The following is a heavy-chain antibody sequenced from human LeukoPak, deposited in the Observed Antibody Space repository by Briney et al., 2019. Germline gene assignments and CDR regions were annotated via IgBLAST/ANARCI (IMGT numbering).Heavy chain of an antibody. CDR1: GYTFTSYC. CDR2: ISAYNGNT. V-gene: IGHV1-18*01. J-gene: IGHJ5*02. CDR3: ARGGFGELLYRNWFDP. D-gene: IGHD3-10*01. Sequence: ASVKVSCKASGYTFTSYCISWVRQAPGQGLEWMGWISAYNGNTNYAQKLQGRVTMTTDTSTSTAYMELRSLRSDDTAVYYCARGGFGELLYRNWFDPWGQGTLVTVSS.